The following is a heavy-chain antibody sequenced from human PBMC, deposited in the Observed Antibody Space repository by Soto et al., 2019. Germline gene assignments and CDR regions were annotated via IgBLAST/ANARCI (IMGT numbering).Heavy chain of an antibody. CDR3: ARQDRGSYPPYFDY. Sequence: ASVKVSCKASGYTFTSYYINWVRQATGQGLEWMGIINPNGGNTSYAQKFQGRVTMTRNTSTSTVYMELSSLRSEDTAVYYCARQDRGSYPPYFDYWGQGTLVTAPQ. D-gene: IGHD1-26*01. V-gene: IGHV1-8*01. J-gene: IGHJ4*02. CDR1: GYTFTSYY. CDR2: INPNGGNT.